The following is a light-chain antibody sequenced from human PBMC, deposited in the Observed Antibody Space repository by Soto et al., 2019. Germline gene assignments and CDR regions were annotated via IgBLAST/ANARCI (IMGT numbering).Light chain of an antibody. V-gene: IGKV3-20*01. J-gene: IGKJ3*01. CDR2: GAS. CDR1: QSVSSNY. CDR3: QQYSSSPPEFT. Sequence: EIVLTQSPGTLSVSPGERVTLSCRASQSVSSNYLAWYQQRPGQAHRLLIFGASYRATGIPDRFSGSGSGTDFTLTISRLEPEDCAVYYCQQYSSSPPEFTFGPGTKVDSK.